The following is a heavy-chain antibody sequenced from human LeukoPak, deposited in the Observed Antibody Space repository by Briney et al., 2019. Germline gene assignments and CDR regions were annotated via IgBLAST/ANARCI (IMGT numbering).Heavy chain of an antibody. CDR3: ARFATNFWSGYCFDY. J-gene: IGHJ4*02. CDR1: GYTFTSYY. V-gene: IGHV1-46*03. CDR2: INPSGGST. D-gene: IGHD3-3*01. Sequence: ASVKVSCKASGYTFTSYYMHWVRQAPGQGLEWMGIINPSGGSTSYAQKFQGRVTMTRDTSTSTVYMELSSLRSEDTAVYYCARFATNFWSGYCFDYWGQGTLVTVSS.